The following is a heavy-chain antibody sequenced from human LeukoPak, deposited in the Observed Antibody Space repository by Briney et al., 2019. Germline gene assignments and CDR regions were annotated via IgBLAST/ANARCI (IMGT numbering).Heavy chain of an antibody. V-gene: IGHV3-74*01. CDR1: GFTFSSYW. J-gene: IGHJ6*02. CDR2: INSDGSST. D-gene: IGHD6-13*01. Sequence: PGGSLRLSCAASGFTFSSYWMHWVRQAPGKGLVWVSRINSDGSSTSYADSVKGRFTISRDNAKNTLYLQMNSLRAEDTAVYYCAREGSSSWYFYYGMDVWGQGTTVTVSS. CDR3: AREGSSSWYFYYGMDV.